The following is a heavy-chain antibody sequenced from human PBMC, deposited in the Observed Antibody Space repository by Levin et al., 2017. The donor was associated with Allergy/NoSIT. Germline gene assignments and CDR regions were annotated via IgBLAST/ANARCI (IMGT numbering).Heavy chain of an antibody. CDR1: GFSLSGYS. CDR3: ARDQGLA. V-gene: IGHV3-21*04. CDR2: ISGSGTYI. Sequence: KASETLSLTCVASGFSLSGYSMNWVRQAPGKGLEWVSTISGSGTYINYVDSVKGRFAISRDDAKNSVYLQMNSLRDEDTAVYFCARDQGLAWGQGVLVTVSS. J-gene: IGHJ5*02.